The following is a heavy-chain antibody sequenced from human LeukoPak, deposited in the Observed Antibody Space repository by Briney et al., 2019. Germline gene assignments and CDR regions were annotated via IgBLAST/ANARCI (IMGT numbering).Heavy chain of an antibody. CDR1: GGSFSGYY. D-gene: IGHD5-18*01. CDR2: INHSGST. V-gene: IGHV4-34*01. J-gene: IGHJ4*02. Sequence: NPSETLSLTCAVYGGSFSGYYWSWIRQPPGKGLEWIGEINHSGSTNYNPSLKSRVTISVDTSKNQFSLKLSSVTAADTAVYYCASQFGYSYGRFDYWGQGTLVTVSS. CDR3: ASQFGYSYGRFDY.